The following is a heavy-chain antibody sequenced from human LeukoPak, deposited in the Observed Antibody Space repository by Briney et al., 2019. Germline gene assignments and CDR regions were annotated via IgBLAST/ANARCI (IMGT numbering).Heavy chain of an antibody. CDR2: FYYSGSN. J-gene: IGHJ3*02. CDR1: GAPITSYY. CDR3: ARGSGPAIKGGVPAGSAFDI. V-gene: IGHV4-59*01. Sequence: PSEALSLPCTVSGAPITSYYWSWTRQPPGKGLEWIGYFYYSGSNNYNPSLKSRVTNHGHSPKHQFSLKLTAVTAADTRVYYCARGSGPAIKGGVPAGSAFDIWGQGTMVTVSS. D-gene: IGHD2-2*01.